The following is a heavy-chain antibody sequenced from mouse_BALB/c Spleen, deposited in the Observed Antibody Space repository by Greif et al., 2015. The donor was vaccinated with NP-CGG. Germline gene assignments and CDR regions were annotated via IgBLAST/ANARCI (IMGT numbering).Heavy chain of an antibody. CDR1: GNTFTDYN. Sequence: PGASVKIPCKASGNTFTDYNMDWVKQSHGKSLEWIGDINPNNGGTIYNQKFKGKATLTVDKSSSTAYMELRSLTSEDTAVYYCARHDYSKFLYAMDYWGQGTSVTVSS. D-gene: IGHD2-5*01. CDR3: ARHDYSKFLYAMDY. J-gene: IGHJ4*01. V-gene: IGHV1-18*01. CDR2: INPNNGGT.